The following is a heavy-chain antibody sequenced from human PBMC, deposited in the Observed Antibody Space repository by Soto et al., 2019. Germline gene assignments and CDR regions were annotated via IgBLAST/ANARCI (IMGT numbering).Heavy chain of an antibody. V-gene: IGHV1-18*01. Sequence: QVKLVQSGDEVRKPGSSVKVSCKASGYIFVNYGIAWVRQAPGQGLEWLGWISPYSGNTHHASKVQGRLTMTTDTSMTTAYMDLGSLTSDDTAVYYCATVDNCVTPTPQDVWGQGTTVTVSS. D-gene: IGHD5-12*01. CDR2: ISPYSGNT. CDR1: GYIFVNYG. J-gene: IGHJ6*02. CDR3: ATVDNCVTPTPQDV.